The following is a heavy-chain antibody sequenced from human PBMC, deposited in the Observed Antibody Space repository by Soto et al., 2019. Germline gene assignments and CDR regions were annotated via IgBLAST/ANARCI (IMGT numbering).Heavy chain of an antibody. D-gene: IGHD3-3*01. Sequence: GGSLRLSCAASGFTFSSYAISWLRQAPGKGLEWVSAISGSGGSTYYADSVKGRFTTPRDNSKTTLYLQMNSLRDEDKAGYYCAGLRVLEWLPLDYWGQGTLVTASS. CDR3: AGLRVLEWLPLDY. CDR2: ISGSGGST. V-gene: IGHV3-23*01. J-gene: IGHJ4*02. CDR1: GFTFSSYA.